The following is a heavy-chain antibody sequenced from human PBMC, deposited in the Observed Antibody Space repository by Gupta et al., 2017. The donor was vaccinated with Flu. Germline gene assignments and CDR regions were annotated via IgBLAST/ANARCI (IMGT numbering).Heavy chain of an antibody. D-gene: IGHD3-3*01. CDR3: ASGKRDTGVNWLDS. CDR2: ISSQSKSI. Sequence: EVQLVESGGGLVKPGGSLRLSCAATVFVRSSFPMTWVRQAPGTGLGGVASISSQSKSIYDAVSGSGRFTISRDNVENKVFLQMKRLGEKETDVYFCASGKRDTGVNWLDSWGQGTLVTVSA. CDR1: VFVRSSFP. J-gene: IGHJ5*01. V-gene: IGHV3-21*01.